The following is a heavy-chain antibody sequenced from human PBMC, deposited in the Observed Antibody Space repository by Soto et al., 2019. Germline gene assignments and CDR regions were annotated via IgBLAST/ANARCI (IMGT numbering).Heavy chain of an antibody. Sequence: QVQLVQSGAEVKKPGASVKVSCKASGYTFTSYDINWVRQATGQGLEWMGWMNPNSGNTGYAQKFQGRVTMTRNTSVSTAYMELSSLRSEDTAVYYCARGYIVGYWSGGSCYIAFDIWGQGTMVTVSS. CDR2: MNPNSGNT. CDR1: GYTFTSYD. D-gene: IGHD2-15*01. V-gene: IGHV1-8*01. J-gene: IGHJ3*02. CDR3: ARGYIVGYWSGGSCYIAFDI.